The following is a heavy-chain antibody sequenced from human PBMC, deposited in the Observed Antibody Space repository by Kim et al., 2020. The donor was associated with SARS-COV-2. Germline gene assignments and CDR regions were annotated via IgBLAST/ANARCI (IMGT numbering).Heavy chain of an antibody. Sequence: SVKVSCKASGGTFSSYAISWVRQAPGQGLEWMGRIIPILGIANYAQKFQGRVTITADKSTSTAYMELSSLRSEDTAVYYCARSKFLTYDLPNYYFDYWG. D-gene: IGHD2-21*01. CDR2: IIPILGIA. CDR3: ARSKFLTYDLPNYYFDY. V-gene: IGHV1-69*04. CDR1: GGTFSSYA. J-gene: IGHJ4*01.